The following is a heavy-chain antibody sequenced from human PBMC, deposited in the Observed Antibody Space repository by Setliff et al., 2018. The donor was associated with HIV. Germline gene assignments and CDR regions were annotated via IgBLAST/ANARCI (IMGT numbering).Heavy chain of an antibody. Sequence: ASVKVSCKASGYTFTSYAMNWVRQAPGQGLEWMGWINTNTGNPTYAQDFTGRFVFSLDTSVSTAYLQISSLKAEDTAVYYCARDHDYGDLSRNWFYMDVWGKGTTVTVS. CDR3: ARDHDYGDLSRNWFYMDV. D-gene: IGHD4-17*01. J-gene: IGHJ6*03. CDR2: INTNTGNP. V-gene: IGHV7-4-1*02. CDR1: GYTFTSYA.